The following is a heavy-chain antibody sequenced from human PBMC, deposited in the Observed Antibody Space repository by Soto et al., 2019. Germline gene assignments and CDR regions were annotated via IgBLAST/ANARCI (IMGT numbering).Heavy chain of an antibody. CDR2: ISYDESKK. Sequence: QVQLVASGGGVVQPGRSLRLSCAASGFIFTTYGMHCVRQAPGKGLEWVAIISYDESKKYYADSVKGRFTISRDTSKNTLYLQMNSLRPEDTGVYYCAKQRSTNWFLLDYWGQGTLVTVSS. J-gene: IGHJ4*02. V-gene: IGHV3-30*18. CDR3: AKQRSTNWFLLDY. CDR1: GFIFTTYG. D-gene: IGHD6-25*01.